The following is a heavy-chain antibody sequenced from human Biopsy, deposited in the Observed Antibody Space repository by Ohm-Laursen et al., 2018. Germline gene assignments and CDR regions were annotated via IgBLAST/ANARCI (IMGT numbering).Heavy chain of an antibody. CDR2: IYSGGDT. J-gene: IGHJ4*02. V-gene: IGHV3-53*01. CDR1: GFIFSTYT. Sequence: GSLRLSCAAFGFIFSTYTMNWVRQAPGEGLEWVSLIYSGGDTRYADSVKGRFTISRDNAKNSLYLQMNRLRAEDTAVYYCARGSFAPDFWGQGTLVTVSS. CDR3: ARGSFAPDF. D-gene: IGHD2/OR15-2a*01.